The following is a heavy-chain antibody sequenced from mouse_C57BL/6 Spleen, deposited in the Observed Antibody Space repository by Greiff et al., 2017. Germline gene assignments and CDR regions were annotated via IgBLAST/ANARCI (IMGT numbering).Heavy chain of an antibody. Sequence: VQLQQSGPELVKPGASVKISCKASGYTFTDYYMNWVKQSHGKSLEWIGDINPKNGGTSYNQKFKGKATLTVDKSSSTAYMELRSLTSEDSAVYYCARRSTLFDVWGTGTTVTVSS. CDR2: INPKNGGT. CDR3: ARRSTLFDV. V-gene: IGHV1-26*01. J-gene: IGHJ1*03. CDR1: GYTFTDYY. D-gene: IGHD1-1*01.